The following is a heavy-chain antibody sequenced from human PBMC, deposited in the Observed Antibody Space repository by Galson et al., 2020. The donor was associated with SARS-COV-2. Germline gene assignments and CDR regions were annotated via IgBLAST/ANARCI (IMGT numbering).Heavy chain of an antibody. CDR2: IKQDGSEK. J-gene: IGHJ6*02. Sequence: QLGESLKISCAASGFTFSSYWMSWVRQAPGKGLEWVANIKQDGSEKYYVDSVKGRFTISRDNAKNSLYLQMNSLRAEDTAVYYCARDPSGGIAAAGFNLPRHRDYYYYGMDVWGQGTTVTVSS. CDR3: ARDPSGGIAAAGFNLPRHRDYYYYGMDV. V-gene: IGHV3-7*01. CDR1: GFTFSSYW. D-gene: IGHD6-13*01.